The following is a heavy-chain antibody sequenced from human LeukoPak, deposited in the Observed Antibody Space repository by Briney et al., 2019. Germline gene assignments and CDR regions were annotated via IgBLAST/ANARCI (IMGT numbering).Heavy chain of an antibody. V-gene: IGHV3-11*01. D-gene: IGHD3-3*01. CDR3: ARDSWFGGTANYFDY. Sequence: GGSLRLSCAASGFTFSDYYMSWIRQAPGKGLEWVSYISSSGSTIYYADSVKGRFTISRDNAKNSLYLQMNSLRAEGTAVYYCARDSWFGGTANYFDYWGQGTLVTVSS. CDR1: GFTFSDYY. CDR2: ISSSGSTI. J-gene: IGHJ4*02.